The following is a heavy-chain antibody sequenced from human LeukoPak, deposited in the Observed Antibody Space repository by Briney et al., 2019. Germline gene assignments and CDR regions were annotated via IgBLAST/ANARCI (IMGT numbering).Heavy chain of an antibody. CDR1: GFTLSNYW. J-gene: IGHJ3*01. Sequence: GGSLRLSCSASGFTLSNYWIHWVRHAPGKGLVWVSRINTDGSSTNYADSVRGRFTVSRDNAKNTLYLQMNSLRVEDTAVYYCARVIGWDEPFDLWGHGTLVTVSS. D-gene: IGHD1-26*01. V-gene: IGHV3-74*01. CDR3: ARVIGWDEPFDL. CDR2: INTDGSST.